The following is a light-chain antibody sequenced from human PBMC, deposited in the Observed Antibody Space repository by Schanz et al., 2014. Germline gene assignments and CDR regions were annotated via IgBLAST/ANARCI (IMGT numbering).Light chain of an antibody. CDR2: GNS. Sequence: QSVLTQPPSVSGAPGQRVTISCTGSSSNIGAGYDVHWYQQLPGTAPKLLIYGNSNRPSGVPDRFSGSRSATSASLVITGLQAEDEADYYCQSFDSSLSGWVFGGGTKLTVL. CDR3: QSFDSSLSGWV. V-gene: IGLV1-40*01. J-gene: IGLJ3*02. CDR1: SSNIGAGYD.